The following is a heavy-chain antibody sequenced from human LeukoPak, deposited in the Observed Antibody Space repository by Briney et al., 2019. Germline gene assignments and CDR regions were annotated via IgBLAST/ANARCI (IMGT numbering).Heavy chain of an antibody. V-gene: IGHV1-69*04. CDR3: ARKPIVNSAWYYFDY. CDR1: GGTFSSYA. Sequence: GASVKVSCKASGGTFSSYAISWVRQAPGQGLEWMGRIIPILGIANYAQKFQGRVTITADKSTSTAYMELSSLRSEDTAVYYCARKPIVNSAWYYFDYWGQGTLVTVSS. CDR2: IIPILGIA. D-gene: IGHD3-22*01. J-gene: IGHJ4*02.